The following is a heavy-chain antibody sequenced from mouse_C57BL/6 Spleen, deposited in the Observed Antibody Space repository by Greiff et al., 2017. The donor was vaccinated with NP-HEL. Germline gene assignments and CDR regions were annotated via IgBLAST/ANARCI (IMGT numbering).Heavy chain of an antibody. CDR3: ARSHYSRSYRYFDV. Sequence: EVMLVESGGGLVKPGGSLKLSCAASGFTFSDYGMHWVRQAPEKGLEWVAYISSGSSTIYYADTVKGRFTISRDNAKNTLFLQKTSLRSEDTAMYYLARSHYSRSYRYFDVWGTGTTVTVSS. CDR2: ISSGSSTI. D-gene: IGHD1-1*01. V-gene: IGHV5-17*01. J-gene: IGHJ1*03. CDR1: GFTFSDYG.